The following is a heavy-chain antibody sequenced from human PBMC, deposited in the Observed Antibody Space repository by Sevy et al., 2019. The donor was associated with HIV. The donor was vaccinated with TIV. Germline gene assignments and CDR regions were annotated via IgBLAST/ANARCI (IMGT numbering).Heavy chain of an antibody. Sequence: SETLSLTCAVSGGSIASSNWWSWVRQPPGKGLEWIGEVYHSGSVNLNPSLQSRVTISVDKSKNQFSLKLSSVTAADTAVYFCARIHIYSRSSHFDSWGQGALVTVSS. CDR3: ARIHIYSRSSHFDS. CDR1: GGSIASSNW. V-gene: IGHV4-4*02. D-gene: IGHD6-6*01. J-gene: IGHJ4*02. CDR2: VYHSGSV.